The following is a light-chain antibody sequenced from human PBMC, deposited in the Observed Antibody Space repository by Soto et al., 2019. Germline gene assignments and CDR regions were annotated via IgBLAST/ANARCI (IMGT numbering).Light chain of an antibody. CDR3: QQYNGSPLT. CDR1: QSISSW. Sequence: DIQMTQSPSTLSASVGDRVTITCRASQSISSWLAWYQQKPGKAPKLLIYDASSLERGVPSRFSGSGSGTEFTLPIRGLHPDDYATYYCQQYNGSPLTFGGGTKVEIK. CDR2: DAS. V-gene: IGKV1-5*01. J-gene: IGKJ4*01.